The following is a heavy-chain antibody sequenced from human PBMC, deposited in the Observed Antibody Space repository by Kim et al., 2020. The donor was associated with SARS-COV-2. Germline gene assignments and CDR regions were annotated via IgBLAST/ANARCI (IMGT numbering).Heavy chain of an antibody. D-gene: IGHD3-10*01. CDR2: INPNSGGT. CDR1: GYTFTGYY. J-gene: IGHJ4*02. Sequence: ASVKVSCKASGYTFTGYYMHWVRQAPGQGLEWMGRINPNSGGTNYAQKFQGRVTMTRDTSISTAYMELSRLRSDDTAVYYCARDSALLWFGELGALDYWGQGTLVTVSS. CDR3: ARDSALLWFGELGALDY. V-gene: IGHV1-2*06.